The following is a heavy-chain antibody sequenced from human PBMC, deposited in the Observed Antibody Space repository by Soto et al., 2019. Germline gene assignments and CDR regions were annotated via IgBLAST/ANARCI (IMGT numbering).Heavy chain of an antibody. J-gene: IGHJ4*02. CDR1: GYAFTSYF. Sequence: SVKGSCKASGYAFTSYFIHWVRQAPGQGLEWMGWIDSNGGGAEYAHNLQGRVTLTRDTSISTAYMELSRLRSDDTAVYYCARENYNGGFDYWGQGTPVTVSS. CDR2: IDSNGGGA. CDR3: ARENYNGGFDY. D-gene: IGHD1-7*01. V-gene: IGHV1-2*02.